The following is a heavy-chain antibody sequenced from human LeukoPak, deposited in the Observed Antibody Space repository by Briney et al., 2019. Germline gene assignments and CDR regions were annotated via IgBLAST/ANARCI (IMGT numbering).Heavy chain of an antibody. Sequence: GGSLRLSCAASGFTFSSYAMSWVRQAPGKGLEWVSTISGSGRSTYYADSVKGRFTISRDNSKNTLYLQMNSLRAEDTAVYYCAKARYGDSGWYFALWGRGTLVTVSS. V-gene: IGHV3-23*01. CDR3: AKARYGDSGWYFAL. D-gene: IGHD4-17*01. CDR1: GFTFSSYA. J-gene: IGHJ2*01. CDR2: ISGSGRST.